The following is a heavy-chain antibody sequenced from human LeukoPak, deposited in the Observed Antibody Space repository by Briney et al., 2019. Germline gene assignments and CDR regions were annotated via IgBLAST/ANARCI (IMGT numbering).Heavy chain of an antibody. J-gene: IGHJ4*02. CDR2: LRSGGTDK. CDR3: AKDRDDYGDDC. CDR1: GFTFNNFG. D-gene: IGHD4-17*01. Sequence: GGSLRLSCAASGFTFNNFGMHCIRQAPGKGLEWVALLRSGGTDKYYADSVKGRFTTSRDNSKNMVYLQMNSLRVEDTAVYYCAKDRDDYGDDCWGQGILVTVST. V-gene: IGHV3-30*02.